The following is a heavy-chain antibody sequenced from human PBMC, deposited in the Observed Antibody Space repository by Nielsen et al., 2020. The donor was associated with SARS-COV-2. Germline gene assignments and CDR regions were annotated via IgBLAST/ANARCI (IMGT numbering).Heavy chain of an antibody. D-gene: IGHD6-19*01. CDR2: IYYSGST. V-gene: IGHV4-59*13. J-gene: IGHJ6*02. CDR3: AREQSPYDSSGWYYGMDV. CDR1: GGSISSYY. Sequence: SETLSLTCTVSGGSISSYYWSWIRQPPGKGLEWIGYIYYSGSTNYNPSLKSRVTISVDTSKNQFSLKLSSVTAADTAVYYCAREQSPYDSSGWYYGMDVWGQGTTVTVSS.